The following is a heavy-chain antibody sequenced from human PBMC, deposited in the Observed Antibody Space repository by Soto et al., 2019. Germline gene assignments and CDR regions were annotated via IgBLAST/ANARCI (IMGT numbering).Heavy chain of an antibody. Sequence: EVQLVESGGGLVQPGGSLKLSCAASGFTFSGSAMHWVRQASGKGLEWVGRIRSKANSYATAYAASVKGRFTISRDDSXXTXYXXMNSLKTEDTAVYYCTRPVPYYDILTGYYIRWFDPWGQGTLVTVSS. CDR1: GFTFSGSA. J-gene: IGHJ5*02. V-gene: IGHV3-73*02. CDR3: TRPVPYYDILTGYYIRWFDP. D-gene: IGHD3-9*01. CDR2: IRSKANSYAT.